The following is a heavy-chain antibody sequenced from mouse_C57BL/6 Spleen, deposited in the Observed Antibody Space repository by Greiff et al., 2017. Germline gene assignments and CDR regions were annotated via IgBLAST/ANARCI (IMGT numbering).Heavy chain of an antibody. Sequence: QVQLQQPGAELVMPGASVKLSCKASGYTFTSYWMHWVKQRPGQGLEWIGEIDPSDSYTNYNQKFKGKSTLTVDKSSSTAYMQLSGLTSEDSAVYYCARTYIDYWYFEVWGAGTTVTVSS. CDR3: ARTYIDYWYFEV. CDR1: GYTFTSYW. V-gene: IGHV1-69*01. CDR2: IDPSDSYT. J-gene: IGHJ1*01. D-gene: IGHD1-3*01.